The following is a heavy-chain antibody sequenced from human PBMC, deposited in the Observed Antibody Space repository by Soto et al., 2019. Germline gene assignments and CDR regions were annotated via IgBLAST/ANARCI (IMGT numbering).Heavy chain of an antibody. CDR3: TRIPGKWLSDYYYFGMDV. D-gene: IGHD2-8*01. CDR1: GFSPTIPRLG. V-gene: IGHV2-26*01. J-gene: IGHJ6*02. Sequence: QVTLKESGPVLLKPTETLTLTCTVSGFSPTIPRLGVSWVRQPPGKALEWLAHIFSDDDKSYSTSLQSRLSTSPDTSKRQVWRSMASMERADPATYYCTRIPGKWLSDYYYFGMDVWGQGATVTVSS. CDR2: IFSDDDK.